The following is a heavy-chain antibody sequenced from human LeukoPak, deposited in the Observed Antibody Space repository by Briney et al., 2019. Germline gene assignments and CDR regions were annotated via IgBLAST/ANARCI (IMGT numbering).Heavy chain of an antibody. D-gene: IGHD3-10*01. Sequence: GGSLRLSCAASGFTFSSHEMNWVRQAPGKGLEWISHITTSGSKTYYADSVKGRFTISRDNAKSSLYLQMSSLRAEDTAVYYCGRYLNYWGQGTLVTVSS. CDR2: ITTSGSKT. V-gene: IGHV3-48*03. CDR3: GRYLNY. J-gene: IGHJ4*02. CDR1: GFTFSSHE.